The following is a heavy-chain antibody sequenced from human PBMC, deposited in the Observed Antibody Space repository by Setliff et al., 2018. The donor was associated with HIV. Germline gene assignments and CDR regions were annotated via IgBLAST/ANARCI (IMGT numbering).Heavy chain of an antibody. CDR3: ARDKDAIYYGSWSFFYYFYMDV. CDR2: IIPMFGTA. D-gene: IGHD3-10*01. J-gene: IGHJ6*03. Sequence: GASVKVSCKASGYTFTSDGISWVRQAPGQGLEWRGRIIPMFGTANYAQKFQGRVTITADKSTSTAYMELSSLISEDTAVYYCARDKDAIYYGSWSFFYYFYMDVWGKGTTVTVSS. V-gene: IGHV1-69*06. CDR1: GYTFTSDG.